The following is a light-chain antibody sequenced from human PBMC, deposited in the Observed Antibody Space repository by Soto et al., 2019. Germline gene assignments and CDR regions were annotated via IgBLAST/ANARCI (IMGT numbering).Light chain of an antibody. CDR2: DAS. J-gene: IGKJ2*01. CDR1: QSVSRW. CDR3: QKYSAFPYN. Sequence: DIQMTQSPSTLSAAVGNRVTITCRASQSVSRWVAWYQRKPGRAPKFLIFDASNLESGVPSRFSGSGSETDFTLTITGLQPDDSASYYFQKYSAFPYNFGQGNKLEI. V-gene: IGKV1-5*01.